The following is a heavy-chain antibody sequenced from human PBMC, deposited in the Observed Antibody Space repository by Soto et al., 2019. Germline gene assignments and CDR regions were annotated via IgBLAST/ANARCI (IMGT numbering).Heavy chain of an antibody. Sequence: HPGGSLRLSCAASGFTFSTSWMSWVRQAPGKGLEWVANIKEDGSEKYYVDSVKGRFTTSRDHAKNSLYLQMNSLGADDTAVYYCARADYYGDPGSYWGQGTLVTVSS. D-gene: IGHD3-10*01. CDR1: GFTFSTSW. J-gene: IGHJ4*02. CDR2: IKEDGSEK. V-gene: IGHV3-7*01. CDR3: ARADYYGDPGSY.